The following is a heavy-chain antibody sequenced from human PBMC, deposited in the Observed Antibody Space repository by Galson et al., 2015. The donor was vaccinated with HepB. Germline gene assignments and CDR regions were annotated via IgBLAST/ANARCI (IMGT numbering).Heavy chain of an antibody. D-gene: IGHD3-22*01. Sequence: TLSLTCAVSGGSISSGGYSWSWIRQPPGKGLEWIGYIYHSGSTYYNPSLKSRVTISVDRSKNQFSLKLSSVTAADTAVYYCARVRYDSSGYSLSWFDPWGQGTLVTVSS. CDR1: GGSISSGGYS. J-gene: IGHJ5*02. CDR2: IYHSGST. CDR3: ARVRYDSSGYSLSWFDP. V-gene: IGHV4-30-2*01.